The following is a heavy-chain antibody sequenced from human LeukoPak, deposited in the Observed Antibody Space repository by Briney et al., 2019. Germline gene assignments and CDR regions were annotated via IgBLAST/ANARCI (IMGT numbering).Heavy chain of an antibody. Sequence: SETLSLTCTVASGSISGYFWSWIRQPPGKGLEWIGYIYYSGTTFYNPSLKSRVTISVDTSKNQFSLRLSSVTAADTAVHYCARGSPHGNYDFLTGYYSYYFDYWGQGTLVTVSS. J-gene: IGHJ4*02. D-gene: IGHD3-9*01. V-gene: IGHV4-59*08. CDR2: IYYSGTT. CDR3: ARGSPHGNYDFLTGYYSYYFDY. CDR1: SGSISGYF.